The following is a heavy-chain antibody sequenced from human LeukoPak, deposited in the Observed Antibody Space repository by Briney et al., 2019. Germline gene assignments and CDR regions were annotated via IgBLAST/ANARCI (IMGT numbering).Heavy chain of an antibody. CDR3: ASKPGEWELPGDY. Sequence: SETLSLTCAVSGFSISSGYNWGWIRQPPGKGLEWIGSISHSGSTNYNPSLKSRVTISLDTSKNQFSLNLSSVTAADTAVYYYASKPGEWELPGDYWGQGTLVTVSS. J-gene: IGHJ4*02. V-gene: IGHV4-38-2*01. D-gene: IGHD1-26*01. CDR1: GFSISSGYN. CDR2: ISHSGST.